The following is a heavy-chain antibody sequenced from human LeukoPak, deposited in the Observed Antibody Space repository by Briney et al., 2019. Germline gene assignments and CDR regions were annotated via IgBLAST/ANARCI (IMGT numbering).Heavy chain of an antibody. J-gene: IGHJ4*02. D-gene: IGHD3-16*02. V-gene: IGHV3-23*01. Sequence: GGSLRLSCAVSGFTFSIYGMSWVRQAPGKGPEWVSAITPGSGGSTYYADSVKGRFTISRDNSKNTLYLQMNSLRAEDTAVYYCTKDQPQLNTYYDYVWGSYRYSFDYWGQGTLVTVSS. CDR1: GFTFSIYG. CDR3: TKDQPQLNTYYDYVWGSYRYSFDY. CDR2: ITPGSGGST.